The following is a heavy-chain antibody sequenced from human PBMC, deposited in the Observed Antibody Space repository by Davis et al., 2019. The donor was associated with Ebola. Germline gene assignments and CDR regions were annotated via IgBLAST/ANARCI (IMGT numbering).Heavy chain of an antibody. CDR1: GFTFSSYA. D-gene: IGHD6-25*01. CDR3: ARDGRLTFDY. CDR2: ISYDGSNK. J-gene: IGHJ4*02. V-gene: IGHV3-30-3*01. Sequence: PGGSLRLSCAASGFTFSSYAMHWVRQAPGKGLEWVAVISYDGSNKYYADSVKGRFTISRDNSKNTLYLQMNSLRAEDTAVYYCARDGRLTFDYWGQGTLVTVSS.